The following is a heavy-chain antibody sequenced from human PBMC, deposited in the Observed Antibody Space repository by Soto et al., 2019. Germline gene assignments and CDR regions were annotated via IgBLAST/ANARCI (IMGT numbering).Heavy chain of an antibody. CDR3: ARARIRIAARPYYYYGMDV. CDR1: GGSISSSNW. CDR2: IYHSGST. Sequence: SETLSLTCAVSGGSISSSNWWSWVRQPPEKGLEWIGEIYHSGSTNYNPSLKSRVTISVDKSKNQFSLKLSSVTAADTAVYYCARARIRIAARPYYYYGMDVWGQGTTVTVS. V-gene: IGHV4-4*02. D-gene: IGHD6-6*01. J-gene: IGHJ6*02.